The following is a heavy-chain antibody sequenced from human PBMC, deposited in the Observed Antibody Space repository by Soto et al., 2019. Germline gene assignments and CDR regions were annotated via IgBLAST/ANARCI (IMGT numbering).Heavy chain of an antibody. CDR3: ARYKSNYYYGMDV. Sequence: SETLSLTCTVSGGSISSYYWSWIRQPPGKGLKWIGYIYYCGITNYNPSLKSRVTISVDTSKNQFSLKLSSVTAADTAVYYCARYKSNYYYGMDVWGQGTTVTVSS. V-gene: IGHV4-59*01. CDR2: IYYCGIT. CDR1: GGSISSYY. J-gene: IGHJ6*02. D-gene: IGHD1-20*01.